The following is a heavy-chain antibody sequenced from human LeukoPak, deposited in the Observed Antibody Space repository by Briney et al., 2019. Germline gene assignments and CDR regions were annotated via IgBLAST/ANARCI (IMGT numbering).Heavy chain of an antibody. CDR2: ISGKDGRT. Sequence: GGSLRLSCAASGFIFSNYFFVWVRQTPGKGLELISGISGKDGRTYFADSVKGRFTIPRDNSKTTVNLQMTSLRAADTAVYYCGRDPNGDYLGAFDFWGQGTMVSVSS. CDR1: GFIFSNYF. CDR3: GRDPNGDYLGAFDF. D-gene: IGHD4-17*01. J-gene: IGHJ3*01. V-gene: IGHV3-23*01.